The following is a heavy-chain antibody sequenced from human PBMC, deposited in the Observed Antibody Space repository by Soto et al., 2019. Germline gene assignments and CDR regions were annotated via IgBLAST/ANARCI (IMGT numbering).Heavy chain of an antibody. D-gene: IGHD5-12*01. V-gene: IGHV3-11*06. CDR1: GFTFSDYY. Sequence: QVQLVESGGGLVQPGGSLRLSCAASGFTFSDYYMRWIRQAPGKGLEWVSDISSSGSDTNYADSVKARFTISRDNAKNSLYLQMKSLRDGDTAVYYCARGYGDSDYWGQGTLVTVSS. J-gene: IGHJ4*02. CDR3: ARGYGDSDY. CDR2: ISSSGSDT.